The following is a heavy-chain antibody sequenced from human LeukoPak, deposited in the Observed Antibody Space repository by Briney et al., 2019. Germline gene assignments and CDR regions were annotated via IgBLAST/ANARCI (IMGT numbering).Heavy chain of an antibody. CDR1: GFTFSSYS. CDR3: AKDLQTRGYSGSYYPLY. Sequence: GGSLRLSCVASGFTFSSYSMSWVRQAPGKGLEWVSYIDTSSSTIYYADSVKGRFTVSRDNAKNTLYLQMNSLRAEDTAVYYCAKDLQTRGYSGSYYPLYWGQGTLVTVSS. V-gene: IGHV3-48*04. CDR2: IDTSSSTI. D-gene: IGHD1-26*01. J-gene: IGHJ4*02.